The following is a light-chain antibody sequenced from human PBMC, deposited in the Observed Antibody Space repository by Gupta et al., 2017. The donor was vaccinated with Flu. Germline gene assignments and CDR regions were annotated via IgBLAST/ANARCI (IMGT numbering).Light chain of an antibody. J-gene: IGLJ2*01. CDR2: DVS. Sequence: QSALTQPASVSGSPGQSINIPCPGTSSDIGSYDYVSWYQQSPGRAPNLMIYDVSNRPSGISDRFSGSKSGNTASLTISGLQAEDEADYYCSSYSATGALALFGGGTKVTVL. CDR1: SSDIGSYDY. V-gene: IGLV2-14*01. CDR3: SSYSATGALAL.